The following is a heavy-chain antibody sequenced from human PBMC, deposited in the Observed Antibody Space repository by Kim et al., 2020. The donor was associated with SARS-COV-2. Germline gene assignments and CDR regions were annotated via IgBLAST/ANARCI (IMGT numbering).Heavy chain of an antibody. CDR2: IKSKTDGGTT. V-gene: IGHV3-15*01. CDR3: TTEHQLLHNYYYYGMDV. CDR1: GFTFSNAW. J-gene: IGHJ6*02. D-gene: IGHD2-2*01. Sequence: GGSLRLSCAASGFTFSNAWMSWVRQAPGKGLEWVGRIKSKTDGGTTDYAAPVKGRFTISRDDSKNTLYLQMNSLKTEDTAVYYCTTEHQLLHNYYYYGMDVWGQGTTVTVSS.